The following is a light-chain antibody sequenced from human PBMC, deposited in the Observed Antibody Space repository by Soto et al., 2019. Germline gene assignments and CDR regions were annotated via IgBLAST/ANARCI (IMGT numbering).Light chain of an antibody. CDR3: QQLNSYPLLT. CDR1: QGISSY. V-gene: IGKV1-9*01. J-gene: IGKJ4*01. Sequence: IQLTQSPSSLSASVGDRVTITCRASQGISSYLAWYQQKPGKAPKLLIYAASTLQSGVPSRFSGSGSGTDFTLTISSLRPEDFATYYCQQLNSYPLLTFGGGTKVEIK. CDR2: AAS.